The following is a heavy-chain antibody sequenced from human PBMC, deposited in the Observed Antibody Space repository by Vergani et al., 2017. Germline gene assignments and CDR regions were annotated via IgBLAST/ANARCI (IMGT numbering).Heavy chain of an antibody. D-gene: IGHD5-18*01. CDR2: IIPIFGTA. V-gene: IGHV1-69*18. CDR1: GGTFSSYA. CDR3: ASRDPNRGYSYGFDY. J-gene: IGHJ4*02. Sequence: QVRLVQSGAEVKTPGSSVKVSCKASGGTFSSYAISWVRQAPGQGLEWMGRIIPIFGTANYAQKFQGRVTITADESTSTAYMELSSLRSEDTAVYYCASRDPNRGYSYGFDYWGQGTLVTVSS.